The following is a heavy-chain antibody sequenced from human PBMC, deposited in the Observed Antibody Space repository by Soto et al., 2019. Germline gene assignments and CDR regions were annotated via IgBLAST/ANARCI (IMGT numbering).Heavy chain of an antibody. J-gene: IGHJ4*02. Sequence: QVQLVQSGAEVQKPGASVRVSCKASGYTFSNYDITWVRQAPGQGLEWMGWISAANGNTNYAQRLQGRVTMTTATATSTGKMDLGSRRSEDEDINFYSCARVAAGKNCDGDGDLYFDFWGRGTLVTVSS. CDR2: ISAANGNT. CDR1: GYTFSNYD. D-gene: IGHD6-13*01. V-gene: IGHV1-18*04. CDR3: SCARVAAGKNCDGDGDLYFDF.